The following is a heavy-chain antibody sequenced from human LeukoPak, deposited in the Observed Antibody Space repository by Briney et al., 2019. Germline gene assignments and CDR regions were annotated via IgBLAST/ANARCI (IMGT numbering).Heavy chain of an antibody. CDR2: IYYSGST. Sequence: SETLSLTCTVSGDSISSSTYYWGWIRQPPGKGLEWIGSIYYSGSTYYNPSLKSRVTISVDTSKNRFSLKLSSVTAADTAVYYCARQIAVAGTYEIDYWGQGTLVTVSS. CDR1: GDSISSSTYY. D-gene: IGHD6-19*01. J-gene: IGHJ4*02. CDR3: ARQIAVAGTYEIDY. V-gene: IGHV4-39*01.